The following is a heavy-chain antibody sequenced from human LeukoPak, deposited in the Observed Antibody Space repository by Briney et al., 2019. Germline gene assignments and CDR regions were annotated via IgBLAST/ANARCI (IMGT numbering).Heavy chain of an antibody. CDR2: IHYSGST. V-gene: IGHV4-30-4*08. D-gene: IGHD6-6*01. Sequence: PSQTLSLTCTVSGGSISSGESYWSWIRQPPGKGREWIGYIHYSGSTYYNPSLKSRVTISIDTSKNQFSLKLTSVTAADTAVYYCVREVAARFDYWGQGPLVTVSS. J-gene: IGHJ4*01. CDR1: GGSISSGESY. CDR3: VREVAARFDY.